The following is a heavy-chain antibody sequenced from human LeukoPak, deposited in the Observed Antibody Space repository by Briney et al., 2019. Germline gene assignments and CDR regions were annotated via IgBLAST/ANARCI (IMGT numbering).Heavy chain of an antibody. Sequence: EASVKVSCKASGYTFTSYYMHWVRQAPGQGLEWMGIINPSGGSTSYAQKFQGRVTMTRDTSTSTVYMELSSLRSEDTAVYYCAREPVRVTIFGVVGAEEGGWFDPWGQGTLVTVSS. CDR3: AREPVRVTIFGVVGAEEGGWFDP. CDR2: INPSGGST. CDR1: GYTFTSYY. D-gene: IGHD3-3*01. J-gene: IGHJ5*02. V-gene: IGHV1-46*01.